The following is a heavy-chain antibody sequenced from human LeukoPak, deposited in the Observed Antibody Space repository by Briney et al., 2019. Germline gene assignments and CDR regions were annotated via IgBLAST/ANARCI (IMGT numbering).Heavy chain of an antibody. V-gene: IGHV1-8*01. CDR1: EYTFTSYD. D-gene: IGHD1-26*01. CDR3: ARTFRGGATTTRAFDI. CDR2: MNPNSGNT. J-gene: IGHJ3*02. Sequence: ASLKVSCKASEYTFTSYDINWVRQVTGQGLEWMGWMNPNSGNTGYAQSFQGRVTMTRNTSISTAYMELSSLRSEDTAVYYCARTFRGGATTTRAFDIWGQGTMVTVSS.